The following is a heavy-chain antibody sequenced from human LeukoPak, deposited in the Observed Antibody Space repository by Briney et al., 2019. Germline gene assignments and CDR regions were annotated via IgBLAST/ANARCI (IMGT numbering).Heavy chain of an antibody. D-gene: IGHD3-10*01. Sequence: GGSLRLSCEASGFTFSNYWMSWVRQAPGKGLEWVANIKQDGSEKYYVDSVEGRFNISRDNAKNSLYLQMNSLRAEDTAVYYCARDFFGSARFYRSDPFDYWGQGTLVSVSS. CDR1: GFTFSNYW. CDR2: IKQDGSEK. J-gene: IGHJ4*02. V-gene: IGHV3-7*01. CDR3: ARDFFGSARFYRSDPFDY.